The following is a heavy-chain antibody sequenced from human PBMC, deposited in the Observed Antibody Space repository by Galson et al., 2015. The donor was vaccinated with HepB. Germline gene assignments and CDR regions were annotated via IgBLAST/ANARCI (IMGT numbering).Heavy chain of an antibody. CDR1: GFSLSTSGMC. CDR2: IDWDDDK. CDR3: ARMRIAAAGRVFGLYYYGMDV. Sequence: PALVKPTQTLTLTCTFSGFSLSTSGMCVSWIRQPPGKALEWLARIDWDDDKYYSTSLKTRLTISKDTSKNQVVLTMTNMDPVDTATYYCARMRIAAAGRVFGLYYYGMDVRGQGTTVTVSS. V-gene: IGHV2-70*11. J-gene: IGHJ6*02. D-gene: IGHD6-13*01.